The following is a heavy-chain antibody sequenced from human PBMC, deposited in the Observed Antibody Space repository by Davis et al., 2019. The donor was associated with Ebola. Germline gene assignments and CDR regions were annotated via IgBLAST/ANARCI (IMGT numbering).Heavy chain of an antibody. CDR2: INHSGST. D-gene: IGHD3-22*01. CDR1: GGSIRSYY. V-gene: IGHV4-34*01. J-gene: IGHJ4*02. Sequence: MPSETLSLTCTVSGGSIRSYYWSWIRQPPGKGLEWIGEINHSGSTNYNPSLKSRVTISVDTSKNQFSLKLSSVTAADTAVYYCARDYYDSSGYLWYFENWGQGTLVTVSS. CDR3: ARDYYDSSGYLWYFEN.